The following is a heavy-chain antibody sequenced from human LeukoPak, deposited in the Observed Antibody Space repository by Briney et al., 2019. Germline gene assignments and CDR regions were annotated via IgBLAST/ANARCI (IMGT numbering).Heavy chain of an antibody. V-gene: IGHV4-34*01. CDR2: INHSGST. CDR3: ARGRGSGWYEEKFDY. J-gene: IGHJ4*02. Sequence: PSETLSLTCAVYGGSFSGYYWSWIRQPPGKGLEWIGEINHSGSTNYNPSLKSRVTISVDTSKNQFSLKLSSVTAADMAVYYCARGRGSGWYEEKFDYWGQGTLVTVSS. D-gene: IGHD6-19*01. CDR1: GGSFSGYY.